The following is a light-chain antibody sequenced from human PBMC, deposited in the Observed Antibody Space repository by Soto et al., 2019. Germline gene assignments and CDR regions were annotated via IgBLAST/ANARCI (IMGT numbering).Light chain of an antibody. CDR1: QNVDTKY. V-gene: IGKV3-20*01. CDR3: QQSTNWPLT. CDR2: GAS. Sequence: SLSPVTLSLSPGERATLSCRASQNVDTKYLAWYQFKPGQAPRIIIFGASGRATGIPDRFSGSGSGTDFTLTISRLEPEDFAVYSGQQSTNWPLTSAHGSKVDN. J-gene: IGKJ3*01.